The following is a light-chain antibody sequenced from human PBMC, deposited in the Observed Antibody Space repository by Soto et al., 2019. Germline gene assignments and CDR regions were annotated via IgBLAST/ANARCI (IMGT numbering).Light chain of an antibody. CDR1: QGIRSA. CDR2: AAS. Sequence: IQVTHSPSSLSASVGDRVTITCRTSQGIRSALGWYQQKPGKVPKLLIYAASSLQSGVPSRFSGSGSGTEFTLTITSLQPEDFATYYCQQSGDTPPWTFGQGTKVDIK. V-gene: IGKV1-39*01. J-gene: IGKJ1*01. CDR3: QQSGDTPPWT.